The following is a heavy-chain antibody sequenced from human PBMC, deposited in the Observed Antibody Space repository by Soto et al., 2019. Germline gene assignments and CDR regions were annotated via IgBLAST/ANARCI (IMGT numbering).Heavy chain of an antibody. CDR1: GFTFSSYA. D-gene: IGHD2-2*01. CDR3: AKGRSSTSSADYYYYGMDV. V-gene: IGHV3-23*01. Sequence: EVQLLESGGGLVQHGGSLRLSCAASGFTFSSYAMSWVRQAPGKGLEWVSAISGSGGSTYYADSVKGRFTISRDNSKNTLYLQMNSLRAEDTAVYYCAKGRSSTSSADYYYYGMDVWGQGTTVTVSS. CDR2: ISGSGGST. J-gene: IGHJ6*02.